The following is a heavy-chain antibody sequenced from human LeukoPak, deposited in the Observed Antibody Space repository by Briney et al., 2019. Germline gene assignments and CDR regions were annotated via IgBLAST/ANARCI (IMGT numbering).Heavy chain of an antibody. CDR2: IYYSGST. CDR1: GVSISSSNSY. J-gene: IGHJ5*02. Sequence: SETLSLTCTVSGVSISSSNSYWGWIRQPPGKGLEWIGSIYYSGSTYYNPSLKSRVTISVYTSKNQFSLKLSSVTAADTAVYYCARVPGGALNWFDPWGQGTLVTVSS. D-gene: IGHD1-1*01. CDR3: ARVPGGALNWFDP. V-gene: IGHV4-39*01.